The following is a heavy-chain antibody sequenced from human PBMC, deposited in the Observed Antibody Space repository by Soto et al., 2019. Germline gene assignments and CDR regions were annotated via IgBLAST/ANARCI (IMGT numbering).Heavy chain of an antibody. J-gene: IGHJ6*02. D-gene: IGHD3-3*01. CDR2: MNPNSGNT. V-gene: IGHV1-8*01. CDR3: ARVLSWASYYDFWSGYYNYYYYGMDV. Sequence: ASVKVSCKASGYTFTNYDSNWVRQATGQGLEWMGWMNPNSGNTGYAQKFQGRVTMTRNTSISTVYMELSSLRSEDTAVYYCARVLSWASYYDFWSGYYNYYYYGMDVWGQGTTVTVSS. CDR1: GYTFTNYD.